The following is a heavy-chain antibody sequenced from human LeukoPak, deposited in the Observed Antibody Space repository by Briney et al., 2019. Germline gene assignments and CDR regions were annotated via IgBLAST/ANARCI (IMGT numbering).Heavy chain of an antibody. V-gene: IGHV4-59*01. CDR2: IFYSGDT. D-gene: IGHD3-16*01. CDR1: GASFSNYY. CDR3: ARDQLGDAVDI. Sequence: SETLSLTCTVPGASFSNYYWTWIRQPPGRGLEWIGYIFYSGDTNYNPSLKSRVTMSLDTSKNQFSLRLNSVTAADTAMYYCARDQLGDAVDIWGQGTMVTVSS. J-gene: IGHJ3*02.